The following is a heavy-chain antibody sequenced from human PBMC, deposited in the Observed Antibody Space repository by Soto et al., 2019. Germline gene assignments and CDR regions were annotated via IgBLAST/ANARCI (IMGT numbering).Heavy chain of an antibody. Sequence: QVQLQESGPGLVKPSETLSLTCTFSGGSIGAYYWSWIRQSPGRGLEWIGYIYYTGSINYNPSLKSRVTISIDTSKNQFSLELSSVTAADTAVYYCASGPYQPLPFYWGQGTLVTVSS. CDR3: ASGPYQPLPFY. CDR2: IYYTGSI. V-gene: IGHV4-59*01. D-gene: IGHD2-21*02. CDR1: GGSIGAYY. J-gene: IGHJ4*02.